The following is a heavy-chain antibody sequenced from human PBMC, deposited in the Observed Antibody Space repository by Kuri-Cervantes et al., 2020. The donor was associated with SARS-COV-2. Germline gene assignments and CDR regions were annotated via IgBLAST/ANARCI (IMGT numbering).Heavy chain of an antibody. J-gene: IGHJ3*02. CDR2: INHSGNT. CDR1: GGSFSDYY. D-gene: IGHD3-3*01. V-gene: IGHV4-34*01. CDR3: ARHVRYDFWSGYYRKDAFDI. Sequence: SQTLSLTCAVYGGSFSDYYWSWVRQPPGKGLEWIGEINHSGNTNYDPSLKSRVTISIDTSKNQFSLKLSSVTAADTAVYYCARHVRYDFWSGYYRKDAFDIWGQGTMVTVSS.